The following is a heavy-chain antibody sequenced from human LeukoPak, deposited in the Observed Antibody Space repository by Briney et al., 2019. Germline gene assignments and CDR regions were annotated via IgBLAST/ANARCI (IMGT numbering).Heavy chain of an antibody. V-gene: IGHV3-23*01. CDR2: ISGSGGST. CDR3: AKLGGSSGHYYYYGLDV. J-gene: IGHJ6*02. CDR1: GFTFSSYA. Sequence: AGGSLRLSCAASGFTFSSYAMSWVRQAPGKGLEWVSAISGSGGSTYYADSVKGRFTISRDNSKDTLYLEMNSLRAEDTAVYYCAKLGGSSGHYYYYGLDVWGQGTTVTVSS. D-gene: IGHD6-6*01.